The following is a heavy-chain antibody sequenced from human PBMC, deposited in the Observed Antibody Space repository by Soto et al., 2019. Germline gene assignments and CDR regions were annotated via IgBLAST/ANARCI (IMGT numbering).Heavy chain of an antibody. V-gene: IGHV1-18*04. CDR3: AREPLLRQLVFDFDY. CDR2: ISAYNGNT. Sequence: GASVKVSCKASGYTFTSYGISWVRQAPGQGLEWMGWISAYNGNTNYAQKLQGRVTMTTDTSTSTAYMELRSLRSDDTAVYYCAREPLLRQLVFDFDYWGQGTLVTVSS. CDR1: GYTFTSYG. J-gene: IGHJ4*02. D-gene: IGHD6-6*01.